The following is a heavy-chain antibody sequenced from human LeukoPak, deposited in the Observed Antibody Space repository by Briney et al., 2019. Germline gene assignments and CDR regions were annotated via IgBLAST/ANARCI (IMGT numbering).Heavy chain of an antibody. CDR3: ARDMGYCSSTSCYRIDYYYYYGMDV. CDR1: GGTFSSYT. J-gene: IGHJ6*02. CDR2: IIPILGIA. D-gene: IGHD2-2*01. V-gene: IGHV1-69*04. Sequence: GASEKVSCKASGGTFSSYTISWVRQAPGQGLEWMGRIIPILGIANYAQKFQGRVTITADKSTSTAYMELSSLRSEDTAVYYCARDMGYCSSTSCYRIDYYYYYGMDVWGQGTTVTVSS.